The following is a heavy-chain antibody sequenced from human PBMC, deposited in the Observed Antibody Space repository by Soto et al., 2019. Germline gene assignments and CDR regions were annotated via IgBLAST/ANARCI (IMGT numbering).Heavy chain of an antibody. D-gene: IGHD1-7*01. Sequence: RRLSCAASGFTFSSYAMSWVRQAPGKGLEWVSAISGSGGSTYYADSVKGRFTISRDNSKNTLYLQMNSLRAEDTAVYYCAKTRTGTSSPFDYWGQGTLVTVSS. V-gene: IGHV3-23*01. CDR1: GFTFSSYA. J-gene: IGHJ4*02. CDR2: ISGSGGST. CDR3: AKTRTGTSSPFDY.